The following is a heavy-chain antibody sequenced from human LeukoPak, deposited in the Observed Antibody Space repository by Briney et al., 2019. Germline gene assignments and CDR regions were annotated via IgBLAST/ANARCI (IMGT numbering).Heavy chain of an antibody. CDR3: ARVSGLNNFDS. CDR1: GGSISSSSYS. J-gene: IGHJ4*02. CDR2: MYYSGNT. Sequence: SETLSLTCTVSGGSISSSSYSWGWTRQPPGKGLEWIGSMYYSGNTYYNPSLKSRVTISGDTSKNQFSLKLSSVTAADTAVYYCARVSGLNNFDSWGQGTLVTVSS. D-gene: IGHD1/OR15-1a*01. V-gene: IGHV4-39*07.